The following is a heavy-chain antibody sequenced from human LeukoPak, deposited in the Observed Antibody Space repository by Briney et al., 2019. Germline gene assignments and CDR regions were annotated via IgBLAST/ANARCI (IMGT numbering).Heavy chain of an antibody. CDR1: GYSFTSYW. Sequence: GESLKISCKGSGYSFTSYWIGWVRQMPRKGLEWMGIIYPGDSDTRYSPSFQGQVTISADKSISTAYLQWSSLKASDTAMYYCARHRRGGNSKKTTEIDYWGQGTLVTVSS. D-gene: IGHD4-23*01. V-gene: IGHV5-51*01. CDR3: ARHRRGGNSKKTTEIDY. CDR2: IYPGDSDT. J-gene: IGHJ4*02.